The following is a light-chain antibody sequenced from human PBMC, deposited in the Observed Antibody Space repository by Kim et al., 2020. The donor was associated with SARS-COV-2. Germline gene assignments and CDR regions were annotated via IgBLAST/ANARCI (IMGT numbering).Light chain of an antibody. CDR1: SGYSNYK. Sequence: QPVLTQPPSASASLGASVTLTCTLSSGYSNYKVDWYQQRPGKGPRFVMRVGTGGIVGSKGDGIPDRFSVLGSGLNRYLTIKNIQEEDESDYHCGADHGSGSNFPLFGGGTQLTVL. J-gene: IGLJ3*02. V-gene: IGLV9-49*01. CDR2: VGTGGIVG. CDR3: GADHGSGSNFPL.